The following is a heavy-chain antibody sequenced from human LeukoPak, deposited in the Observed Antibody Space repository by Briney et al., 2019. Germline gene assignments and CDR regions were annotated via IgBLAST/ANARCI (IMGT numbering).Heavy chain of an antibody. CDR2: VYYSGST. CDR1: GGSISSYY. J-gene: IGHJ4*02. D-gene: IGHD5-24*01. V-gene: IGHV4-59*01. Sequence: PSETLSLTCTVSGGSISSYYWSWIRQPPGKGLEWIGYVYYSGSTNYNPSLKSRVTISVDTSKNQFSLRLSSVTAADTAVYYCTRERRDGYKVYFDYWGQGTLVTVSS. CDR3: TRERRDGYKVYFDY.